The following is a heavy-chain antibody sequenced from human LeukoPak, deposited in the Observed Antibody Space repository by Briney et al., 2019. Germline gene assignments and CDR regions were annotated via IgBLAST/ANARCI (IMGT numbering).Heavy chain of an antibody. CDR3: ARASYYYDSSGSGGWYFDL. J-gene: IGHJ2*01. CDR1: GYIFTSFY. V-gene: IGHV1-46*01. CDR2: INPSGGNT. Sequence: ASVKVSCKASGYIFTSFYMHWVRQAPGQGLEWMGIINPSGGNTGYAQKFQGRVTMTRDTSTSTVYMELSSLRSEDTAVYYCARASYYYDSSGSGGWYFDLWGRGTLVTVSS. D-gene: IGHD3-22*01.